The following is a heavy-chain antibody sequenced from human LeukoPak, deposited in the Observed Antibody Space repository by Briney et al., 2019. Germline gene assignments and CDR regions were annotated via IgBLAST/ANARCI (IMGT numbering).Heavy chain of an antibody. CDR2: IGGSGGTT. J-gene: IGHJ4*02. CDR1: GFTFISYA. D-gene: IGHD6-6*01. CDR3: AKSSSPYSSSIYYFDY. Sequence: GGSLRLSCAASGFTFISYAMSWVRQAPGKGLEWVSIIGGSGGTTYYADSVKGRFTISRDNSKNTLYLQMNSLRVEDTAVYYCAKSSSPYSSSIYYFDYWGQGTLVTVSS. V-gene: IGHV3-23*01.